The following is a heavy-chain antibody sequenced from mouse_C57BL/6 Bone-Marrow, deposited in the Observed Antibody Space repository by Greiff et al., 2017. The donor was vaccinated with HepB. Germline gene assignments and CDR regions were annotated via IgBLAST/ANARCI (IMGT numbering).Heavy chain of an antibody. CDR2: IDPETGGT. D-gene: IGHD2-3*01. Sequence: QVQLKQSGAELVRPGASVTLSCKASGYTFTDYEMHWVKQTPVHGLEWIGAIDPETGGTAYNQKFKGKAILTADKSSSTAYMELRSLTSEDSAVYYCTRRGWLLLLDYWGQGTTLTVSS. CDR3: TRRGWLLLLDY. V-gene: IGHV1-15*01. J-gene: IGHJ2*01. CDR1: GYTFTDYE.